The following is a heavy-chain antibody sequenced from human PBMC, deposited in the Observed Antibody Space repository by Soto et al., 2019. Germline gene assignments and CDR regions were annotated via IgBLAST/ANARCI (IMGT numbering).Heavy chain of an antibody. CDR1: GFTFSTYW. V-gene: IGHV3-74*01. CDR3: AGDLVSGSGSLGH. Sequence: EVQLVESGGGLVQPGGSLRLSCVASGFTFSTYWMHWVRQAPGKGLVWVSRIRGDGNDANYADSVRGRFSISRDNAKSTLYLQMNSLRAEDTAVYYCAGDLVSGSGSLGHWGQGTLVTVSS. J-gene: IGHJ4*02. CDR2: IRGDGNDA. D-gene: IGHD3-10*01.